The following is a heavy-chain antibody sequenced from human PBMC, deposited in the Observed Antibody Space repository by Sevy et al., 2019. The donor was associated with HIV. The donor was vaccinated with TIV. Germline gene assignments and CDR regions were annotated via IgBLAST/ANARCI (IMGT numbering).Heavy chain of an antibody. CDR3: ARGPDTEISLENVLRSFEWLFRGKSFDY. J-gene: IGHJ4*02. Sequence: GGSLRLSCAASGFSFGTYAMHWVRQAPGKGLEWVAVIWYDGTKQYYADSVKGRLTVSRDNSKNTVFLHMNALRAEDTAVYYCARGPDTEISLENVLRSFEWLFRGKSFDYLGQGTLVTVSS. V-gene: IGHV3-30*04. D-gene: IGHD3-3*01. CDR2: IWYDGTKQ. CDR1: GFSFGTYA.